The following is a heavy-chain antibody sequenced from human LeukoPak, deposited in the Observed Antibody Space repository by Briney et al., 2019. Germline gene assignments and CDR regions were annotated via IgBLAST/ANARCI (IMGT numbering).Heavy chain of an antibody. CDR3: ASLGYCSGGSCLDAFDI. D-gene: IGHD2-15*01. Sequence: SETQSLTCTVSGGSISSYYWSWIRQPPGKGLEWIGYIYYSGSTNYNPSLKSRVTISVDTSKNQFSLKLSSVTAADTAVYYCASLGYCSGGSCLDAFDIWGQGTMVTVSS. CDR1: GGSISSYY. V-gene: IGHV4-59*08. CDR2: IYYSGST. J-gene: IGHJ3*02.